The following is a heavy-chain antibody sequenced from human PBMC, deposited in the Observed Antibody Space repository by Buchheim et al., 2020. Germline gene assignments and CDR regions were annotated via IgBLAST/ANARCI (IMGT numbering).Heavy chain of an antibody. CDR2: IYHSGST. J-gene: IGHJ4*02. Sequence: QVQLQESGPGLVKPWGTLSLTCAVSGGSISSSNWWSWVRQPPGKGLEWIGEIYHSGSTNYNPSLKSRVTISVDTSKNQFSLKLSSVTAADTAVYYCARASDGYCSSTSCYGGGLGWGQGTL. CDR3: ARASDGYCSSTSCYGGGLG. CDR1: GGSISSSNW. D-gene: IGHD2-2*01. V-gene: IGHV4-4*02.